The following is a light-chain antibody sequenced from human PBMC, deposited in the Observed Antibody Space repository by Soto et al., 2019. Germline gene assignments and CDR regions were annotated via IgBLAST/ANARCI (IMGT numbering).Light chain of an antibody. J-gene: IGKJ2*01. CDR2: EAS. V-gene: IGKV3-20*01. Sequence: EIVLTQSPGTLSLSPGERATLSCRASQSVSTTYLAWYQQKPGQAPRLLIYEASSRATGIPDRFSGSGSATVFTLTITRLEPEDFAVYYCQHYGSSYTFGQGTKLEIK. CDR1: QSVSTTY. CDR3: QHYGSSYT.